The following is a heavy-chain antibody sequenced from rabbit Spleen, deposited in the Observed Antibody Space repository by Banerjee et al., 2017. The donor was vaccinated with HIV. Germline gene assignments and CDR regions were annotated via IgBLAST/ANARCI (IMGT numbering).Heavy chain of an antibody. V-gene: IGHV1S45*01. J-gene: IGHJ6*01. D-gene: IGHD8-1*01. CDR3: ARDTGSSFSSYGMDL. Sequence: QEQLVESGGGLVKPEGSLTLTCKASGFSFSDSCYMCWVRQAPGKGLEWVACIYAGSSSGFTYSATWAKGRFTCSKTSSTTVTLQMTSLTVADTATYFCARDTGSSFSSYGMDLWGPGTLVTVS. CDR1: GFSFSDSCY. CDR2: IYAGSSSGFT.